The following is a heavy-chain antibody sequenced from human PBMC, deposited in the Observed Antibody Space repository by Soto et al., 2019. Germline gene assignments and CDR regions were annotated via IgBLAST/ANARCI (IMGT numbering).Heavy chain of an antibody. J-gene: IGHJ5*02. CDR2: IIPIFGTT. CDR1: GGTFSSYA. D-gene: IGHD3-9*01. CDR3: ARDKDDILTDSMGGYNWFDP. Sequence: ASVKVSCKASGGTFSSYAISWVRQAPGQGLEWMGGIIPIFGTTNYAQKFQGRVTITENESTSTAYMGLSSLRSEDTAVYYCARDKDDILTDSMGGYNWFDPWGQGTLVTVSS. V-gene: IGHV1-69*13.